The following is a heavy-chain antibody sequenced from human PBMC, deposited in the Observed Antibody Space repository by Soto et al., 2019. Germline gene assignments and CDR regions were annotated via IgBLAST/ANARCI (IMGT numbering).Heavy chain of an antibody. CDR1: GDAFTNYI. D-gene: IGHD1-26*01. CDR3: AXGRDQPPVGLYFDS. Sequence: QVQLVQSGAEVKKPGSSVKVSCKASGDAFTNYIFDWVRQAPGQGLEWMGGIIPMFGTPKYAQTFQDRVTISADVSTGTAYLELTSLXFDDXXXXXXAXGRDQPPVGLYFDSWGEGTRVTV. CDR2: IIPMFGTP. V-gene: IGHV1-69*01. J-gene: IGHJ4*02.